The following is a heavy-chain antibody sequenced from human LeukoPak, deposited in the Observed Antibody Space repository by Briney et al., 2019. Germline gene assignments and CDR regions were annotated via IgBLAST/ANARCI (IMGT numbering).Heavy chain of an antibody. CDR3: ARDSYYYDSSGYYDAFDI. J-gene: IGHJ3*02. Sequence: GASVKVSCKASGYTFTGYYMHWVRQAPGQGLEWMGRINPNSGGTNYAQKFQGRVTMTRDTSISTAYMELSRLRSDDTAVYYCARDSYYYDSSGYYDAFDIWGQGTMVTVSS. V-gene: IGHV1-2*06. D-gene: IGHD3-22*01. CDR2: INPNSGGT. CDR1: GYTFTGYY.